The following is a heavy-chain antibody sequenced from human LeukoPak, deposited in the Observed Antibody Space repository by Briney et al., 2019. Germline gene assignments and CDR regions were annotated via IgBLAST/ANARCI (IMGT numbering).Heavy chain of an antibody. D-gene: IGHD2-21*02. CDR3: ARGTYCGGDCFYFDY. CDR2: IYTSGST. Sequence: SETLSLTCTVSGGSISSGSYYWSWIRQPAGKGLEWIGRIYTSGSTNYNPSLKSRVTISVDTSKNQFSLKLSSVTAADTAVYYCARGTYCGGDCFYFDYWGQGTLVTVSS. V-gene: IGHV4-61*02. CDR1: GGSISSGSYY. J-gene: IGHJ4*02.